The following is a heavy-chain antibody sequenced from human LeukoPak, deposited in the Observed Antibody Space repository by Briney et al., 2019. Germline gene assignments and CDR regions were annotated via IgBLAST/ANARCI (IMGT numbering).Heavy chain of an antibody. CDR1: GGSISSSSYY. CDR2: IYYSGST. V-gene: IGHV4-39*01. Sequence: PSETLSLTCTVSGGSISSSSYYWGWIRQPPGKGLEWIGSIYYSGSTYYNPSLKSRVTISVDTSKNQFSLKLSSVTAADTAVYYCARPLYSSSSGFDYWGQGTLVTVSS. D-gene: IGHD6-6*01. J-gene: IGHJ4*02. CDR3: ARPLYSSSSGFDY.